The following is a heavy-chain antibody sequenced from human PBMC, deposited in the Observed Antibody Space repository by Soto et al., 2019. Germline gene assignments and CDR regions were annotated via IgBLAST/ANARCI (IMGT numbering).Heavy chain of an antibody. CDR2: ISGSGGSS. D-gene: IGHD6-13*01. CDR1: GFTFSSYW. V-gene: IGHV3-23*01. CDR3: AKVTKRAAAGRYEYYKYGMDV. Sequence: PGGSLRLSCAASGFTFSSYWMSWVRQAPGKGLEWVSVISGSGGSSYYAASVKGRFTISSDNSKNTLFLQMNGLRAEDTAVYYCAKVTKRAAAGRYEYYKYGMDVWGQGTTVTVSS. J-gene: IGHJ6*02.